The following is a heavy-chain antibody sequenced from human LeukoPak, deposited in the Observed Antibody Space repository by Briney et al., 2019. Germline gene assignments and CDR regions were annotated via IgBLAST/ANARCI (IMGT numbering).Heavy chain of an antibody. V-gene: IGHV3-23*01. Sequence: GGSLRLSCAASGFTFSNYAMTWVRRAPGKGLEWLSVISGTGTSTWYADSLRGRFTISRDNSKSTLYLQMNSLRAEDTAVYYCAKEGGIGLYYFHDWGQGTLVTVSS. D-gene: IGHD3/OR15-3a*01. CDR1: GFTFSNYA. CDR2: ISGTGTST. CDR3: AKEGGIGLYYFHD. J-gene: IGHJ4*02.